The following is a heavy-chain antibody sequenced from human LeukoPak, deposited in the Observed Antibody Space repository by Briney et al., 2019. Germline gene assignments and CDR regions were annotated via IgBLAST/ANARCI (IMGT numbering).Heavy chain of an antibody. J-gene: IGHJ4*02. CDR3: VKEDSSYYFDN. CDR2: ISNDGSNK. D-gene: IGHD6-6*01. V-gene: IGHV3-30*18. CDR1: GXSFRSYG. Sequence: PGGSLRLSCAASGXSFRSYGMHWVRQAPGKGLEWVAVISNDGSNKYYLDSVKGRFTISGDNSKNTLYLQMSSLRAEDTAVYYCVKEDSSYYFDNWGQGTLVTVSS.